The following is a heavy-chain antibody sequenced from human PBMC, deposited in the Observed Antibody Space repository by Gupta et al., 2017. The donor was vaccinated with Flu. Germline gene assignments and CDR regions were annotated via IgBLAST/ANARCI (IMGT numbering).Heavy chain of an antibody. Sequence: TFTDYHMYWVRQAPGQGLEWMGWINPNSGATNYAQSFQGRVTMTRDTSINTAYLELSTLNSDDRAVYYCARSVVTYCGGDCFSIYYYYGMDVWGQGTTVTVSS. V-gene: IGHV1-2*02. CDR3: ARSVVTYCGGDCFSIYYYYGMDV. CDR1: TFTDYH. D-gene: IGHD2-21*02. J-gene: IGHJ6*02. CDR2: INPNSGAT.